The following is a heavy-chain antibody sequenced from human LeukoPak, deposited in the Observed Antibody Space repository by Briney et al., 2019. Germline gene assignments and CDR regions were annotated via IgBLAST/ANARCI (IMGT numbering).Heavy chain of an antibody. V-gene: IGHV3-53*01. CDR2: IYSGGST. D-gene: IGHD3-22*01. CDR3: AGGSGYYSPPLDY. CDR1: GFTVSSNY. J-gene: IGHJ4*02. Sequence: SGGSLRLSCAASGFTVSSNYMSWVRQAPGKGLEWVSVIYSGGSTYYADSVKGRFTISRDNSKNTLYLQMNSLRAEDTAVYYCAGGSGYYSPPLDYWGQGTLVTVSS.